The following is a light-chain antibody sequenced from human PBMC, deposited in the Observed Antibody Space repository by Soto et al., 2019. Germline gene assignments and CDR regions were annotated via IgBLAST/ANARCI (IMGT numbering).Light chain of an antibody. CDR1: QSVSGNS. J-gene: IGKJ1*01. Sequence: EVVLTQSPGTLSLSPGERATLSCRASQSVSGNSLAWYQQNRGQAPRLIIYDVSARATGIPDRFSGSGSGTDFTLTISRLKPEDFALYFCQHYGGSLWTFGQGTKVDIK. CDR2: DVS. CDR3: QHYGGSLWT. V-gene: IGKV3-20*01.